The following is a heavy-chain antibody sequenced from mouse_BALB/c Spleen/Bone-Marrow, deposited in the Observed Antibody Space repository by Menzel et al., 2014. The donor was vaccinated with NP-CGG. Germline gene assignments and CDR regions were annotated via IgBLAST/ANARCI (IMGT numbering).Heavy chain of an antibody. Sequence: VQLQQSGAELVKPGASVKLSYTASGFNIKDTYIHWVKQRPEQGLEWIGGIDPANGNTKYDPKFQGKATITADTSSNTAYLQLSILTSEDTAVYYCARAYGRTAWFAYWGQGTLVTVSA. V-gene: IGHV14-3*02. D-gene: IGHD1-1*01. CDR2: IDPANGNT. CDR3: ARAYGRTAWFAY. J-gene: IGHJ3*01. CDR1: GFNIKDTY.